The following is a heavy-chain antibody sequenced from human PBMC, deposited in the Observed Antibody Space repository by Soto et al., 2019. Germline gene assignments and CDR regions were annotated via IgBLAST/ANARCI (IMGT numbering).Heavy chain of an antibody. CDR2: IIPIFGTA. CDR1: GGTFSSYA. CDR3: ARSSGGVFGIIIEGTNWFAP. V-gene: IGHV1-69*05. D-gene: IGHD3-16*01. Sequence: SVKVSCKASGGTFSSYAISWVRQAPGQGLEWMGGIIPIFGTANYAQKFQGGVTMTSDTSTSTVYMELRGLTSEDTAVYYCARSSGGVFGIIIEGTNWFAPWGQGTLVT. J-gene: IGHJ5*02.